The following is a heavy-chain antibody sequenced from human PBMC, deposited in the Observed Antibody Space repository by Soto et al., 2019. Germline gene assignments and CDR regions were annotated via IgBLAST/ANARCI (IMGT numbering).Heavy chain of an antibody. Sequence: PSETLSLTCTVSGGSISSYYWSWIRQPPGKGLEWIGYIYYSGSTNYNPSLKSRVTISVDTSKNQFSLKLSSVTAADTAVYYCARHGDRLRVVTDYYFDYWGQGTLVTVSS. CDR3: ARHGDRLRVVTDYYFDY. V-gene: IGHV4-59*08. CDR1: GGSISSYY. D-gene: IGHD2-21*02. CDR2: IYYSGST. J-gene: IGHJ4*02.